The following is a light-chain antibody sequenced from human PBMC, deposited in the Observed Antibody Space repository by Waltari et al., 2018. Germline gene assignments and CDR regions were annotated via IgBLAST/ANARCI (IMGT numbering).Light chain of an antibody. CDR1: QSITTW. J-gene: IGKJ2*01. CDR2: KTS. Sequence: DIQMTQSPSTLSASVGDRVIITCWASQSITTWLAWYQQKPGKAPKLLIYKTSTLESGVPSRFSGSGSGTEFTLTINSLQPDDFATYYCQHYNSYSGDTFGQGTKLEI. V-gene: IGKV1-5*03. CDR3: QHYNSYSGDT.